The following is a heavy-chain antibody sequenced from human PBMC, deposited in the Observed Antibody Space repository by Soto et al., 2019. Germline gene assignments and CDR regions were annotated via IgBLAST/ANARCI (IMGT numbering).Heavy chain of an antibody. D-gene: IGHD3-22*01. J-gene: IGHJ3*02. CDR3: ASTRITMIVVGHDAFDI. Sequence: GASVKVSCKASGYTFTSYGISWVRQAPGQGLEWMGWISAYNGNTNYAQKLQGRVTMTTDTSTSTAYMELRSLRSDDTAVYYCASTRITMIVVGHDAFDIWGQGTMVTVSS. CDR2: ISAYNGNT. V-gene: IGHV1-18*01. CDR1: GYTFTSYG.